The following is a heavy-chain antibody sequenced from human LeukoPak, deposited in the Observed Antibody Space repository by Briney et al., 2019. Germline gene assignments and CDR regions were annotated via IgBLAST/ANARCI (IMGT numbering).Heavy chain of an antibody. CDR1: GGSFSGYY. CDR2: INHSGST. CDR3: ARATNDCSSTSCSLYYFDY. D-gene: IGHD2-2*01. V-gene: IGHV4-34*01. Sequence: SETLSLTCAVHGGSFSGYYWSWIRQPPGKGLEWIGEINHSGSTNYNPSLKSRVTISVDASKNQFSLKLSSVTAADTAVYYCARATNDCSSTSCSLYYFDYWGQGTLVTVSS. J-gene: IGHJ4*02.